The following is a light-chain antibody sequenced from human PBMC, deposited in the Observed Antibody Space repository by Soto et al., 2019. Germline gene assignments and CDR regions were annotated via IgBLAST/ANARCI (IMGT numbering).Light chain of an antibody. CDR3: QQHNNWPSLT. CDR1: QSVSSK. CDR2: GAS. V-gene: IGKV3-15*01. J-gene: IGKJ4*01. Sequence: EIVMTQSPATLSVSPGERATLSCRASQSVSSKLAWYQQKPGQAPRLLIYGASTRATGIPARFSGSGSGTEFTLTISSLQSEDFAVYYCQQHNNWPSLTFGGGTRVEIK.